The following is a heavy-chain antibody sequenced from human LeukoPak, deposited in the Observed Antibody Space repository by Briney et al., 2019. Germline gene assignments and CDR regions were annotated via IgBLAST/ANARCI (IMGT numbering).Heavy chain of an antibody. D-gene: IGHD4-23*01. J-gene: IGHJ4*02. Sequence: SETLSLTCTVSGGSISNGDYYWGWIRQPPGKGLEWIGSIYYSGSTYYNPSLKSRVTISVDMSKSQFSLKLSSVTAADTAVYYCTREGGTSFDYWGQGTLVTVSS. CDR3: TREGGTSFDY. CDR1: GGSISNGDYY. V-gene: IGHV4-39*07. CDR2: IYYSGST.